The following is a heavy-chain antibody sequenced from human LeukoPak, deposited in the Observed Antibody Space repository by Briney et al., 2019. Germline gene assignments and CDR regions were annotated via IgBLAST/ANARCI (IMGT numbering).Heavy chain of an antibody. V-gene: IGHV4-34*01. Sequence: SETLSLTCAVYGGSFSGYYWSWIRQPPGKGLEWIGEINHSGSTNYNLSLKSRVTISVDTSKNQFSLKLSSVTAADTAVYYCARGRGSYSASYYYYYGMGVWGQGTTVTVSS. D-gene: IGHD1-26*01. J-gene: IGHJ6*02. CDR3: ARGRGSYSASYYYYYGMGV. CDR2: INHSGST. CDR1: GGSFSGYY.